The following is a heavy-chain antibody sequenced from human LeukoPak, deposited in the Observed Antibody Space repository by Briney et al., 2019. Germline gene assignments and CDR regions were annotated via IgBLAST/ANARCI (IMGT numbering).Heavy chain of an antibody. CDR3: ARQKVVVVLPATTGFDY. J-gene: IGHJ4*02. V-gene: IGHV4-39*01. D-gene: IGHD2-15*01. Sequence: SETLSLTCSVSGDSISSTSYYWGWIRQAPGKALEWIGSISHGGNTFYHPSLTSRVSISVDASKYQVSLKAHSFTAADTGIYFCARQKVVVVLPATTGFDYWGRGTLVSVSS. CDR1: GDSISSTSYY. CDR2: ISHGGNT.